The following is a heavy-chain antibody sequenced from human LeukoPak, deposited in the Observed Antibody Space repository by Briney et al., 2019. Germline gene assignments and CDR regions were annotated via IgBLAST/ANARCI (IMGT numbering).Heavy chain of an antibody. D-gene: IGHD1-26*01. CDR1: GGSISSYY. CDR3: ARDVGSYSAY. V-gene: IGHV4-59*01. CDR2: IYYSGST. Sequence: PSETLSLTCTVSGGSISSYYWSWIRQPPGKGLEWIGYIYYSGSTNYNPSLKSRVTISVDTSKNQFSLKLSSVTAADTAVYYCARDVGSYSAYWGQGTLVTVSS. J-gene: IGHJ4*02.